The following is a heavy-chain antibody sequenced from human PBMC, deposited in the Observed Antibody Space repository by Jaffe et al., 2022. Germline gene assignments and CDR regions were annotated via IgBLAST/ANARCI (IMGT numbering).Heavy chain of an antibody. V-gene: IGHV3-30*02. Sequence: QVQLVESGGGVVQPGGSLRLSCAASGFTFSSYGMHWVRQAPGKGLEWVAFIRYDGSNKYYADSVKGRFTISRDNSKNTLYLQMNSLRAEDTAVYYCSAVAGTSYYFDYWGQGTLVTVSS. CDR2: IRYDGSNK. CDR3: SAVAGTSYYFDY. D-gene: IGHD6-19*01. J-gene: IGHJ4*02. CDR1: GFTFSSYG.